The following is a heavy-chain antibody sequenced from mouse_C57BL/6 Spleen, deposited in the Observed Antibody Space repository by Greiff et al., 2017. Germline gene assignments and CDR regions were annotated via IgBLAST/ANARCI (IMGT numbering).Heavy chain of an antibody. V-gene: IGHV5-6*01. CDR1: GFTFSSYG. J-gene: IGHJ2*01. CDR3: ASLGDY. CDR2: ISSGGSYT. Sequence: EVKVVESGGDLVKPGGSLKLSCAASGFTFSSYGMSWVRQTPDKRLEWVATISSGGSYTYYPDSVKGRFTISRDNAKNTLYLQMSSLESEDTAMYYCASLGDYWGQGTTLTVSS. D-gene: IGHD4-1*01.